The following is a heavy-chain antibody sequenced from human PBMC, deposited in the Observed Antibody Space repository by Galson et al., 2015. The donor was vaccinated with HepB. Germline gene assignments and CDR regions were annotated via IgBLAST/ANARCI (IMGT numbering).Heavy chain of an antibody. V-gene: IGHV1-69*02. J-gene: IGHJ5*02. D-gene: IGHD5-18*01. CDR1: GGTFSSYT. Sequence: SVKVSCKASGGTFSSYTISWVRQAPGQGLEWMGRIIPILGIANYAQKFQGRVTITADKSTSTACMELSSLRSEDTAVYYCARVGTQLWLEGWFDPWGQGTLVTVSS. CDR3: ARVGTQLWLEGWFDP. CDR2: IIPILGIA.